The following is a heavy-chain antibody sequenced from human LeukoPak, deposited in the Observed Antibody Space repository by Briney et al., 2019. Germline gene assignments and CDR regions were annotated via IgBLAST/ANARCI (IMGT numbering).Heavy chain of an antibody. CDR2: ISYNGSHK. CDR1: GFSFSTYA. J-gene: IGHJ6*02. Sequence: GGSLRLSCAASGFSFSTYAMHWVRQAPGKGLEWVGVISYNGSHKYYAGPVKGRFTISRDNAKNTLYLHMNSLRAEDTAVYYCARGDDFWSGYFHPVYSYGMDVWGQGTTVTVSS. D-gene: IGHD3-3*01. V-gene: IGHV3-30*07. CDR3: ARGDDFWSGYFHPVYSYGMDV.